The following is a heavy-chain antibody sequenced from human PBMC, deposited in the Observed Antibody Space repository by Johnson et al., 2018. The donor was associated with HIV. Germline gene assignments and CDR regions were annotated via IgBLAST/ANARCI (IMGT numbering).Heavy chain of an antibody. CDR1: GFTFSSYT. D-gene: IGHD6-13*01. J-gene: IGHJ3*02. CDR2: ISYDGSNK. Sequence: QVQLVESGGGVVQPGRSLRLSCVASGFTFSSYTMHWVRQAPGKGLGWVAVISYDGSNKYYADSVKGRFTISRDNSKNTLYLQMNSLRAEDTAVYFCARAASQQQLKVPFYIWGQGTMVTVSS. CDR3: ARAASQQQLKVPFYI. V-gene: IGHV3-30*04.